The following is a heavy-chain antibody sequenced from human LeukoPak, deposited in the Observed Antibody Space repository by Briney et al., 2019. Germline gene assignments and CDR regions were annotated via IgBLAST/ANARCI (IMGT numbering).Heavy chain of an antibody. CDR1: GFTFSSYG. CDR2: IWYDGSNK. J-gene: IGHJ5*02. Sequence: GGSLRLSCAASGFTFSSYGTHWVRQAPGKGLEWVAVIWYDGSNKYYADSVKGRFTISRDNSKNTLYLQMNSLRAEDTAVYYCARETNYYGSGSHNWFDPWGQGTLVTVSS. CDR3: ARETNYYGSGSHNWFDP. D-gene: IGHD3-10*01. V-gene: IGHV3-33*01.